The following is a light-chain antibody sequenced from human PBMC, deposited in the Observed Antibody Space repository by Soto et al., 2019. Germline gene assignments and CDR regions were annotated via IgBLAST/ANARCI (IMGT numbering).Light chain of an antibody. CDR1: QSISDT. J-gene: IGKJ1*01. Sequence: EIVMTQSPATLSVSPGGRATLSCRASQSISDTLAWYQQKPGQAPRLLIYGASTRATGIPARFSGGGSGTDFSLTISRLEPEDFAVYFCQQYGSSPPTFGQGTKVDIK. CDR3: QQYGSSPPT. V-gene: IGKV3-15*01. CDR2: GAS.